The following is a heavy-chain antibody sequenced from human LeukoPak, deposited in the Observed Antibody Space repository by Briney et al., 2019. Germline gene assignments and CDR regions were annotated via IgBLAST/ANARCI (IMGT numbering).Heavy chain of an antibody. CDR3: ARELVVVPAAIPFDP. V-gene: IGHV1-69*04. CDR2: IIPILGIA. D-gene: IGHD2-2*01. J-gene: IGHJ5*02. CDR1: GGTFSSYA. Sequence: GASVKVSCKASGGTFSSYAISWVRQAPGQGLEWMGRIIPILGIANYAQKFQGRVTITADKSTSTAYMGLSSLRSEDTAVYYCARELVVVPAAIPFDPWGQGTLDTVSS.